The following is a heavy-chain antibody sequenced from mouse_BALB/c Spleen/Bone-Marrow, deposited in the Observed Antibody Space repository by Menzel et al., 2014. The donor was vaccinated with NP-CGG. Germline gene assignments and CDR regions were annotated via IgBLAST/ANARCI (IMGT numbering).Heavy chain of an antibody. CDR3: ARLGYYGTMDY. Sequence: EVMLVESGGGLVQPGGSLKLSCAASGFDSSGYWMSWVRQAPGKGLEWIGEINPDSSTINYTPSLKDKFIISRDNAKNTLYLQMSKVRSEDTALYYSARLGYYGTMDYWGQGTSVTVSS. D-gene: IGHD1-1*01. V-gene: IGHV4-1*02. CDR1: GFDSSGYW. CDR2: INPDSSTI. J-gene: IGHJ4*01.